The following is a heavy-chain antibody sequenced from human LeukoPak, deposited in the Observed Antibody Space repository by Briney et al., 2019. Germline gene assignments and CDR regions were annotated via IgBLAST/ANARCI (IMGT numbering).Heavy chain of an antibody. V-gene: IGHV3-23*01. Sequence: GGSLRLSCAASGFTFSSYAMSWVRQAPGKGLEWVSAISGSGGSTYYADSVKGRFTISRDNSKNTLYLQMNSLRAEDTAVYYCAKHPRRDSSVYYQPDAFDIWGQGTMVTVSS. CDR1: GFTFSSYA. J-gene: IGHJ3*02. CDR3: AKHPRRDSSVYYQPDAFDI. D-gene: IGHD3-22*01. CDR2: ISGSGGST.